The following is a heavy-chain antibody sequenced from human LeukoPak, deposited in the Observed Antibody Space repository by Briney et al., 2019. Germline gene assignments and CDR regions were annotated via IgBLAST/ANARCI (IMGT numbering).Heavy chain of an antibody. CDR2: VSWNNNNI. CDR1: GFTFDDYA. Sequence: GGSLRLSCAASGFTFDDYAMHWVRQAPGKGLEWVSGVSWNNNNIGYADSVKGRFTISRDNSKNTLYLQMNSLRAEDTAVYYCAKDRGSYFDYWGQGTLVTVSS. D-gene: IGHD1-26*01. J-gene: IGHJ4*02. CDR3: AKDRGSYFDY. V-gene: IGHV3-9*01.